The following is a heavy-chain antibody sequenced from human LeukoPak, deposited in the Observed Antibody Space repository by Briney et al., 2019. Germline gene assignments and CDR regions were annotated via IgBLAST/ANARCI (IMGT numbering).Heavy chain of an antibody. Sequence: GGSLRLSCAPSGFTFGVYYMSWIRQAPGKGLEWVSYISNSGGTIYYADSVKGRFTISRDNAKNSLYLQMNSLRAEDTAVYYCARDWEDIVVVPFDPWGQGTLVTVSS. V-gene: IGHV3-11*04. D-gene: IGHD2-2*01. CDR2: ISNSGGTI. CDR1: GFTFGVYY. CDR3: ARDWEDIVVVPFDP. J-gene: IGHJ5*02.